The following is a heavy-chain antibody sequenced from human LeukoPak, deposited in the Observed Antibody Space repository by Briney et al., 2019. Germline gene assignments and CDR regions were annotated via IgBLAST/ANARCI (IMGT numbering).Heavy chain of an antibody. CDR1: GFTFSSYA. V-gene: IGHV3-23*01. CDR3: AKSIGGGYSYGVDY. Sequence: GGSLRLPCAASGFTFSSYAMSWVRQAPGKGLEWVSAISGSGGSTYYADSVKGRFTISRDNSKNTLYLQMNSLRAEDTAVYYCAKSIGGGYSYGVDYWGQGTLVTVSS. D-gene: IGHD5-18*01. J-gene: IGHJ4*02. CDR2: ISGSGGST.